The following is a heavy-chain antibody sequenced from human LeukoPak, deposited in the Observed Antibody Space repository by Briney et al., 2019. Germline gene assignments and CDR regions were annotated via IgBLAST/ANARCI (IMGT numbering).Heavy chain of an antibody. CDR2: INPNSGGT. CDR3: ASGVKPAARGLPDAFDI. CDR1: GYTFTSYA. J-gene: IGHJ3*02. D-gene: IGHD2-2*01. V-gene: IGHV1-2*02. Sequence: ASVKVSCKASGYTFTSYAMHWVRQAPGQRLEWMGWINPNSGGTKYAQKFQGRVTVTRDTSISTVHMELSRLTSDDTAVYYCASGVKPAARGLPDAFDIWGQGTMVTVSS.